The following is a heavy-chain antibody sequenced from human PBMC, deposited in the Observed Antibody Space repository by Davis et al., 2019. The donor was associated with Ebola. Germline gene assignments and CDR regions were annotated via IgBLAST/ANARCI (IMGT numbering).Heavy chain of an antibody. J-gene: IGHJ4*02. V-gene: IGHV1-69*04. CDR3: ARDRDYYDSSGYYWYYFDY. D-gene: IGHD3-22*01. CDR1: GGTFSSYA. Sequence: AASVKVSCKASGGTFSSYAISWVRQAPGQGLERMGRIIPILGIANYAQKFQGRVTITADKSTSTAYMELSSLRSEDTAVYYCARDRDYYDSSGYYWYYFDYWGQGTLVTVSS. CDR2: IIPILGIA.